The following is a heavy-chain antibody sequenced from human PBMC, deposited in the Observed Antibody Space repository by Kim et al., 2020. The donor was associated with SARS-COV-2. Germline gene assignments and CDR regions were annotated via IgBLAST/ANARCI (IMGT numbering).Heavy chain of an antibody. Sequence: GGSLRLSCEASGFTFDTYVIHWVRQAPGKGLEWVAVISYAGAKAYYADSVKGRFTISRDNSKNTLYLQMNSLRPEDTAVYYCAKSANYYDYGTACNAWGQGTMVTVSS. CDR2: ISYAGAKA. V-gene: IGHV3-30*18. D-gene: IGHD3-22*01. CDR3: AKSANYYDYGTACNA. CDR1: GFTFDTYV. J-gene: IGHJ3*01.